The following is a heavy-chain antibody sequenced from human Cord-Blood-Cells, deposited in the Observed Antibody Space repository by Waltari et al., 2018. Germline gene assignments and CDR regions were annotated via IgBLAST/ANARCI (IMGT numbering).Heavy chain of an antibody. D-gene: IGHD2-15*01. CDR2: IYYSGST. CDR1: GGSISSYY. V-gene: IGHV4-59*01. Sequence: QVQLQESGPGLVTPSETLSLTCTVSGGSISSYYWSWIRQPPGKGLEWIGYIYYSGSTNYNPSLKSRVTISVDTSKNQFSLKLSSVTAADTAVYYCARGVVAATPLGWFDYWGQGTLVTVSS. CDR3: ARGVVAATPLGWFDY. J-gene: IGHJ4*02.